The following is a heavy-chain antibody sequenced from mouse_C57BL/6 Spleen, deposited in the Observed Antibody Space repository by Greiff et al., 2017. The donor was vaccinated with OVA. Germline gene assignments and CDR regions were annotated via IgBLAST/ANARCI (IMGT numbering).Heavy chain of an antibody. D-gene: IGHD1-1*01. CDR3: ARGDYYGSSSYWYFDV. Sequence: EVKLVESEGGLVQPGSSMKLSCTASGFTFSDYYMAWVRQVPEKGLEWVANINYDGSSTYYLDSLKSRFIISRDNAKNILYLQMSSLKSEDTATYYCARGDYYGSSSYWYFDVWGTGTTVTVSS. V-gene: IGHV5-16*01. CDR2: INYDGSST. J-gene: IGHJ1*03. CDR1: GFTFSDYY.